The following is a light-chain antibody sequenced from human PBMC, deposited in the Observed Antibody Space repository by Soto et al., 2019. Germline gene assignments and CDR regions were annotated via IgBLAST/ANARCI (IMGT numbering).Light chain of an antibody. J-gene: IGKJ4*01. CDR1: PSVGSA. CDR3: QPDRKWPPLT. Sequence: EIVMTQSPSTLSVSPGETATLSCRASPSVGSAIAWYQHKPGQAPRLLSVGASITGTGVPARFSGGGSGTEFTLTISSLQAEDVEASRCQPDRKWPPLTYGGGTTVEIK. CDR2: GAS. V-gene: IGKV3-15*01.